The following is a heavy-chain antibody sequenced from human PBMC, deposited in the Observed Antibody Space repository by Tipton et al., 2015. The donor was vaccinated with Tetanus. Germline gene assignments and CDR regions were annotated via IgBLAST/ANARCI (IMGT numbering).Heavy chain of an antibody. Sequence: SLRLSCAASGFTFGSYVMTWVRQAPGVGLEWVSSISGSAGSTYYADSVKGRFTIFRDNSNSTLYLEMNNLRADDTAVYYCAKEKQLVPSFDHWGQGTLVIVSS. CDR1: GFTFGSYV. CDR3: AKEKQLVPSFDH. D-gene: IGHD6-13*01. CDR2: ISGSAGST. J-gene: IGHJ4*02. V-gene: IGHV3-23*01.